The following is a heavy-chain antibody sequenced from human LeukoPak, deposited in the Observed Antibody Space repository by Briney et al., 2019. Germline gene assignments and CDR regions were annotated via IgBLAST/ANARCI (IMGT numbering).Heavy chain of an antibody. Sequence: GGSLRLSCTASGFTFCDYAMSWVRQAPGKGLEWVGFIRSKAYGGTTEYAASVKGRFTISRDNSKSIAYLQMNSLKTEDTAVYYCTTRDYWGQGTLVTVSS. V-gene: IGHV3-49*04. CDR1: GFTFCDYA. CDR2: IRSKAYGGTT. J-gene: IGHJ4*02. CDR3: TTRDY.